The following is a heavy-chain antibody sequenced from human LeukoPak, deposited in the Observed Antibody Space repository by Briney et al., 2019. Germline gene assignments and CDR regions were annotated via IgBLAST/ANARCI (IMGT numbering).Heavy chain of an antibody. CDR2: INPNNGDT. V-gene: IGHV1-2*02. Sequence: ASVTVSCKASGYTFTTYYMHWVRQAPGQGLEWMGWINPNNGDTIYAQRFQGRVTMTRDTSISTAYMELSRLRSDNTAVYYCARDLYGGTSATFDYWGQGTLVTVSS. D-gene: IGHD4-23*01. CDR1: GYTFTTYY. J-gene: IGHJ4*02. CDR3: ARDLYGGTSATFDY.